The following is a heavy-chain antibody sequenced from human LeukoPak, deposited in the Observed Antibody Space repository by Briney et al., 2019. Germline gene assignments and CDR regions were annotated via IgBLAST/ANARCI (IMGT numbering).Heavy chain of an antibody. D-gene: IGHD3-9*01. CDR3: AKANLRYFDWLPFDY. V-gene: IGHV3-9*03. CDR1: GFTFDDYA. J-gene: IGHJ4*02. CDR2: ISWNSGSI. Sequence: GGSLRLSCAASGFTFDDYAMHWVGQAPGKGLEWVSGISWNSGSIGYADSVKGRFTISRDNAKNSLYLQMNSLRAEDMALYYCAKANLRYFDWLPFDYWGQGTLVTVSS.